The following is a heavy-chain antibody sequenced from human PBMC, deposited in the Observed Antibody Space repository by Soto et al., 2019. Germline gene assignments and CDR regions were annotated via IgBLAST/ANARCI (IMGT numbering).Heavy chain of an antibody. CDR2: INTYNGYT. D-gene: IGHD4-4*01. Sequence: QVHLVQSGAEVKKPGASVKVSCKASGYTFASCGISWVRQAPGQGLEWMGLINTYNGYTKYPQNFQGRVTMTTDTSTGTVYMELRSLTSDDPAVYYCARDLTKGLDVWGQGTTVTVSS. CDR1: GYTFASCG. V-gene: IGHV1-18*01. J-gene: IGHJ6*02. CDR3: ARDLTKGLDV.